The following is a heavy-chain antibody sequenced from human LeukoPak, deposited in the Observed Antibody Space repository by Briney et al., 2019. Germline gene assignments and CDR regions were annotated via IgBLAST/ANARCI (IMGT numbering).Heavy chain of an antibody. V-gene: IGHV4-34*01. CDR2: INHSGST. Sequence: SETLSLTCAVYGGSFSGYYWSWIPQPPGKGLEWIGEINHSGSTNYNPSLKSRVTISVDTSKNQFSLKLSSVTAADTAVYYCARSGVLVWFGELSLILYNVFDPWGQGTLVTVSS. J-gene: IGHJ5*02. D-gene: IGHD3-10*01. CDR1: GGSFSGYY. CDR3: ARSGVLVWFGELSLILYNVFDP.